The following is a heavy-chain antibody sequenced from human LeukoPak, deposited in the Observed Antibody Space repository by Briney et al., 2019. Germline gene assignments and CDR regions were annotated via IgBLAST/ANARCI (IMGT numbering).Heavy chain of an antibody. D-gene: IGHD5-18*01. V-gene: IGHV4-59*01. J-gene: IGHJ4*02. CDR2: IYYSGST. CDR3: ASSLRDTAMAWDFDY. Sequence: SETLSLTCTVSGGSISSYYWSWIRQPPAKGLEWIGYIYYSGSTSYNPSLKSRVTISVDTSKNQFSLKLSSVTAADTSVYYCASSLRDTAMAWDFDYWGQGTLVTVSS. CDR1: GGSISSYY.